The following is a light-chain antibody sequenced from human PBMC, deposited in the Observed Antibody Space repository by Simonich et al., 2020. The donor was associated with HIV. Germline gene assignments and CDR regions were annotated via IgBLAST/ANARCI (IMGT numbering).Light chain of an antibody. Sequence: QSALTQPASGSGSPGQSIPISCTGTSSDVGSYNFVSWYQQHPGKAPKLMIYEGSKWPSGVSNRFSGSKSGNTASLTISGLQAEDEADYYCCSYAGSRTWVFGGGTKLTVL. V-gene: IGLV2-23*01. CDR2: EGS. J-gene: IGLJ3*02. CDR1: SSDVGSYNF. CDR3: CSYAGSRTWV.